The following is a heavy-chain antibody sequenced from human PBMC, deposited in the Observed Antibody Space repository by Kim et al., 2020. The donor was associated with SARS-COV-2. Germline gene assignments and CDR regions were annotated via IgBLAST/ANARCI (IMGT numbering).Heavy chain of an antibody. D-gene: IGHD6-6*01. CDR3: ATETDSSYYYGMDV. CDR2: FDPEDGET. Sequence: ASVKVSCKVSGYTLTELSMHWVRQAPGKGLEWMGGFDPEDGETIYAQKFQGRVTMTEDTSTDTAYMELSSLRSEDTAVYYCATETDSSYYYGMDVWGQGTTVTVSS. J-gene: IGHJ6*02. V-gene: IGHV1-24*01. CDR1: GYTLTELS.